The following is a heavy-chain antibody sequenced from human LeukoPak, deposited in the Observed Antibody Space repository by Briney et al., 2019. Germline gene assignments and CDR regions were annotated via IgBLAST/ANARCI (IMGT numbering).Heavy chain of an antibody. CDR1: GYTFTSYA. J-gene: IGHJ4*02. CDR3: AREGMITFGGVIAITPSPY. D-gene: IGHD3-16*02. V-gene: IGHV1-3*01. Sequence: ASVKVSCKASGYTFTSYAMHWVRQAPGQRLEWMGWINAGNGNTKYSQEFQGRVTITRDTSASTAYMELRSLRSDDTAVYYCAREGMITFGGVIAITPSPYWGQGTLVTVSS. CDR2: INAGNGNT.